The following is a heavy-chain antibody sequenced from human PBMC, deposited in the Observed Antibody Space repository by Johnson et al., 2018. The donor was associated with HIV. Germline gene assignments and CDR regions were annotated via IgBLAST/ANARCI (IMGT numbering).Heavy chain of an antibody. CDR2: IWYDGSNK. J-gene: IGHJ3*02. CDR3: TTDGQQLPRTRGAFDI. Sequence: QVQLVESGGGVVQPGRSLRLSCAASGFTFSTFGMHWVRQAPGKGLEWVAVIWYDGSNKFYADSVKGRFTISRDNSKNTLYLQMNSLRAEDTAVYYCTTDGQQLPRTRGAFDIWGQGTMVTVSS. V-gene: IGHV3-33*01. D-gene: IGHD6-13*01. CDR1: GFTFSTFG.